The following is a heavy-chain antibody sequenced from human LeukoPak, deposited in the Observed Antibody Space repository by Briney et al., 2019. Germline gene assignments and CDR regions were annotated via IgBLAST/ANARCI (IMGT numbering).Heavy chain of an antibody. CDR1: GFTFSSYS. Sequence: GGSLRLSCAASGFTFSSYSMNWVRQAPGKGLEWVSSISSSSSYIYYADSVKGRFTISRDNAKNSLYLQMNSLRAEDTAVYYCARDAYYGSGSYSELYYYYYMDVWGKGTTVTVPS. J-gene: IGHJ6*03. D-gene: IGHD3-10*01. V-gene: IGHV3-21*01. CDR2: ISSSSSYI. CDR3: ARDAYYGSGSYSELYYYYYMDV.